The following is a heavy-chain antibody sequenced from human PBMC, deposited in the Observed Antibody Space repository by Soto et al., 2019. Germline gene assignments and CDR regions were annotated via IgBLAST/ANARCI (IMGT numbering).Heavy chain of an antibody. CDR3: ARDAAVGLFDY. J-gene: IGHJ4*02. D-gene: IGHD1-26*01. CDR2: INPYNGNT. V-gene: IGHV1-18*01. CDR1: GYTLTSYG. Sequence: QVQLVQSGAEVKKPGASVKVSCKASGYTLTSYGISWVRQAPGQGLERMGWINPYNGNTKYAQKLQGRVTMTTDTSTSTAYMELRSLRSDDTAVYYCARDAAVGLFDYWGQGTLVTVSS.